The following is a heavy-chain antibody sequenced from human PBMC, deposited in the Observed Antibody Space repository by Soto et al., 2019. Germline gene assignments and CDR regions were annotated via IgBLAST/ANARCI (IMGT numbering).Heavy chain of an antibody. D-gene: IGHD3-3*01. J-gene: IGHJ4*02. CDR1: GYTFTSYG. V-gene: IGHV1-18*01. CDR3: ARGTYDFWIPNLFGSGPVYFDY. CDR2: ISAYNGNT. Sequence: GASVKVSCKASGYTFTSYGISWVRQAPGQGLEWMGWISAYNGNTNYAQKLQGRVTMTTDTSTSTAYMELRSLRSDDTAVYYCARGTYDFWIPNLFGSGPVYFDYWGQGTLVTVSS.